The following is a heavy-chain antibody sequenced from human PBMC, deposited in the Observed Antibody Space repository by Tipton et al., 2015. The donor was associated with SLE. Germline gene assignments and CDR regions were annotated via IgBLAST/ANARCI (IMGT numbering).Heavy chain of an antibody. J-gene: IGHJ4*02. CDR2: ISYDGDIK. Sequence: SLRLSCAGSGFTFSSYRMHWVRQAPGKGLEWVAVISYDGDIKDYADSVKGRFTISRDNSKDTLYLQMNSLRADDTAVYYCARGLFPNAVAGPVYWGQGTLVTVSS. CDR3: ARGLFPNAVAGPVY. D-gene: IGHD6-19*01. V-gene: IGHV3-30*14. CDR1: GFTFSSYR.